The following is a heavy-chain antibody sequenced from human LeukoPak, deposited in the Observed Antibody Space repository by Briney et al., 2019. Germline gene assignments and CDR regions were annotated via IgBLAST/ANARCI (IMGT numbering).Heavy chain of an antibody. D-gene: IGHD6-19*01. V-gene: IGHV5-51*01. CDR2: IYPGDSDT. CDR3: ARLPGGWYEINFDY. J-gene: IGHJ4*02. Sequence: GESLKISCKCAGYSFTSYWIGWVRQMPGKGLEWMGIIYPGDSDTRYSPSFQGQVTISADKSISAAYLQWISLKASDTAMYYCARLPGGWYEINFDYWGQGTLVTVSS. CDR1: GYSFTSYW.